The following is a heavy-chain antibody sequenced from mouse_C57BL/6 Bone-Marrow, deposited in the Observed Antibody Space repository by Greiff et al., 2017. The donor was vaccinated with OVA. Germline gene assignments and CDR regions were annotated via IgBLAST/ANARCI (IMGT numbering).Heavy chain of an antibody. V-gene: IGHV1-61*01. CDR2: IYPSDSET. D-gene: IGHD1-1*01. CDR1: GYTFTSFW. Sequence: VQLQQPGAELVRPGSSVKLSCKASGYTFTSFWLDWVKQRPGQGLEWIGHIYPSDSETHYNQKFKDKATLTVDKSSSTAYMQLSSLTSEDSAVYYCARGYGSSLWYFDVWGTGTTVTVSS. J-gene: IGHJ1*03. CDR3: ARGYGSSLWYFDV.